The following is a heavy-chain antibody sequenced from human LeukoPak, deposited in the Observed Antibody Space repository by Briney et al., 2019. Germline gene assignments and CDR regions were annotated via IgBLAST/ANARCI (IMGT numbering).Heavy chain of an antibody. CDR1: NGSISTYY. D-gene: IGHD1-26*01. J-gene: IGHJ4*02. CDR3: ARHGGTLDYFDA. CDR2: ISYGGAT. V-gene: IGHV4-59*08. Sequence: PSETLSLTCSVSNGSISTYYWSWIRQSPGKGLEWIGYISYGGATTYKPSLKRRATISVDSPKNHFSLRLTSLTAADTALYYCARHGGTLDYFDAWGPGSLVTVSS.